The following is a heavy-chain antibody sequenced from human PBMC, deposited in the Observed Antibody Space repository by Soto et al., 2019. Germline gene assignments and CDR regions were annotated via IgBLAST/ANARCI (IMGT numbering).Heavy chain of an antibody. Sequence: GSLRLSCAASGFSVSRKYMSWVRQAPEKGLEWVAVLYTGGTIFYTDSVKGRFTISRDSSENTLYLQMNNLRVEDTAVYYCARGCGGGSCYSDWDYWGQGTLVTVSS. CDR3: ARGCGGGSCYSDWDY. CDR1: GFSVSRKY. D-gene: IGHD2-21*02. J-gene: IGHJ4*02. CDR2: LYTGGTI. V-gene: IGHV3-53*01.